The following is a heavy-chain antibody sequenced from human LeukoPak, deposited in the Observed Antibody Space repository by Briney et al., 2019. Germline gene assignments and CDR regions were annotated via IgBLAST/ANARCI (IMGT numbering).Heavy chain of an antibody. CDR1: GYTFTGYY. CDR2: INPNSGGT. D-gene: IGHD6-19*01. Sequence: ASVKVSCKASGYTFTGYYMHWVRQAPGQGLEWMGWINPNSGGTNYAQKFQGRVTMTRDTSISTAYMELSRLRSDDTAVYYCARDIAVAAEMFDYWGQGTLVTVSS. J-gene: IGHJ4*02. V-gene: IGHV1-2*02. CDR3: ARDIAVAAEMFDY.